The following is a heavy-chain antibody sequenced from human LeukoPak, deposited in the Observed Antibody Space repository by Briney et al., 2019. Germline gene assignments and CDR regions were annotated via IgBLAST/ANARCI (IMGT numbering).Heavy chain of an antibody. CDR1: GGSISSYY. J-gene: IGHJ4*02. Sequence: SETLSLTCTVSGGSISSYYWSWIRQPPGKGLEWVGYIYYTGSTNYNPSLKTRVTISVDTSKNQFSLKLSSVTAADTAVHYCARHDTTGYYWYYFDYWGQGSLVTVSS. CDR3: ARHDTTGYYWYYFDY. V-gene: IGHV4-59*01. D-gene: IGHD3-22*01. CDR2: IYYTGST.